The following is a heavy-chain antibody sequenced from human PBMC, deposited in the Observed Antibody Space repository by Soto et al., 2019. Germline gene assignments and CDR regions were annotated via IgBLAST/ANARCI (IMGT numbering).Heavy chain of an antibody. CDR1: GYDFTTYG. J-gene: IGHJ4*02. V-gene: IGHV1-18*01. CDR2: ISAHNGNT. Sequence: QVHLVQSGAEVKKPGASVKVSCKGSGYDFTTYGITWVRQAPGQGLEWMAWISAHNGNTDYAQKLQGRVTVTRDTSTTTAYMELRSVRSNDTAMYYCSRGGYGYYWGQEALVT. D-gene: IGHD1-1*01. CDR3: SRGGYGYY.